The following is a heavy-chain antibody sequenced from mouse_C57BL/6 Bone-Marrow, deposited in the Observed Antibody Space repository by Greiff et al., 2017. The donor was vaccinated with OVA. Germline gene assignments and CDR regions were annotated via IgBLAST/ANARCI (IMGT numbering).Heavy chain of an antibody. CDR3: AFYYGSSYRYFDV. J-gene: IGHJ1*03. CDR1: GYSFTDYN. Sequence: VQLQQSGPELVKPGASVKISCKASGYSFTDYNMNWVKQSNGKSLEWIGVINPNYGTTSYNQKFKGKATLTVDQSSSTAYMQLNSLPSEDSAVYYCAFYYGSSYRYFDVWGTGTTVTVSS. D-gene: IGHD1-1*01. CDR2: INPNYGTT. V-gene: IGHV1-39*01.